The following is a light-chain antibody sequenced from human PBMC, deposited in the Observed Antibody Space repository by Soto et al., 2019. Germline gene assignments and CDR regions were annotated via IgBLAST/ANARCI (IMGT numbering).Light chain of an antibody. Sequence: QSALTQPASVSGSPGQSITISCTGTSSDVGGYNFVSWYQHHPGKAPALMIYEVSKRPSGVSDRFSGSKSGNTASLTISGLQADDEGDYYGTSYASSRTLVIGSGRKVTVL. J-gene: IGLJ1*01. CDR1: SSDVGGYNF. V-gene: IGLV2-14*01. CDR2: EVS. CDR3: TSYASSRTLV.